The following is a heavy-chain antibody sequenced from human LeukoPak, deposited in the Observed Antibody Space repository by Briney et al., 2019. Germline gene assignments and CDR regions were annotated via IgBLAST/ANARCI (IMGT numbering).Heavy chain of an antibody. CDR3: ARDYYDSSGYYYEPSYFDY. CDR1: GGTFSSYA. Sequence: PVKVSCKASGGTFSSYAISWVRQAPGQGLEWMGGIIPIFGTANYAQKFQGRVTITADESTSTAYMELSSLRSEDTAVYYCARDYYDSSGYYYEPSYFDYWGQGTLVTVSS. V-gene: IGHV1-69*01. CDR2: IIPIFGTA. J-gene: IGHJ4*02. D-gene: IGHD3-22*01.